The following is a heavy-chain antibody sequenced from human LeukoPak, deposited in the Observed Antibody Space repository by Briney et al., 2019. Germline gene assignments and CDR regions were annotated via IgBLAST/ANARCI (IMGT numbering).Heavy chain of an antibody. CDR3: TTDTWYSAGH. D-gene: IGHD2-15*01. CDR2: IKKDGSEK. CDR1: GFTFSDYY. V-gene: IGHV3-7*03. J-gene: IGHJ4*02. Sequence: GGSLRLSCAASGFTFSDYYMSWIRQAPGKGLEWVAIIKKDGSEKYYVDSMKGRFTISRDNAKNSLFLQMNSLRAEDTAIYYCTTDTWYSAGHWGQGTLVTVSS.